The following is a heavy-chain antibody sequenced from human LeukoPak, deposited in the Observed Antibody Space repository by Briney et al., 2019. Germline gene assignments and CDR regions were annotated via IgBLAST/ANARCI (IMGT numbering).Heavy chain of an antibody. CDR1: GFTFSSYC. J-gene: IGHJ4*02. D-gene: IGHD2-2*01. CDR2: ITEDGSNK. CDR3: ARVVHQLLDQYYFDY. Sequence: GGSLRLSCAASGFTFSSYCMNWVRQAPGKGLEWVADITEDGSNKYYADSVKGRFTISRDNAKNTLYLQMKSLRVEETAVYYCARVVHQLLDQYYFDYWGQGTLVTVSS. V-gene: IGHV3-7*01.